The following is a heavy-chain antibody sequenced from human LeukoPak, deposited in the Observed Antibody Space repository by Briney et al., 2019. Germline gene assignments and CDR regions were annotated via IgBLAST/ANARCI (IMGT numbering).Heavy chain of an antibody. J-gene: IGHJ6*03. CDR2: IYPGDSDT. CDR1: GYSFTSYW. D-gene: IGHD2-2*01. V-gene: IGHV5-51*01. CDR3: ARSPIVVVPAATNYYYYMDV. Sequence: GESLKISCKGSGYSFTSYWIGWVRQMPGKGLEWMGIIYPGDSDTRYSPSFQGQVTISADKSISTAYLQWSSLKASDTAMYCCARSPIVVVPAATNYYYYMDVWGKGTTVTVAS.